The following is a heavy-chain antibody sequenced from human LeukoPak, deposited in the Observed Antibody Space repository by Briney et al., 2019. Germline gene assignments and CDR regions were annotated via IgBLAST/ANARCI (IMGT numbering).Heavy chain of an antibody. Sequence: GGSLRLSCADSGFTFSSSNMHWVRQAPGKGLEWVSFISGTSTAIYYADSVRGRFTISRDNAKNSLYLRMNSLRDDDTAVYFCARMGVVVRSDAGLHGLDDWGQGTPVTVSS. V-gene: IGHV3-48*02. J-gene: IGHJ4*02. CDR2: ISGTSTAI. CDR1: GFTFSSSN. D-gene: IGHD3-10*01. CDR3: ARMGVVVRSDAGLHGLDD.